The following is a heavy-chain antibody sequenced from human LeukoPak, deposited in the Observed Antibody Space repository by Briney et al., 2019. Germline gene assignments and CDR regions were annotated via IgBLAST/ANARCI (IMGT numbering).Heavy chain of an antibody. J-gene: IGHJ4*02. D-gene: IGHD3-3*01. Sequence: SETLSLTCAVYGGSFSGYYWSWIRQPPGKGLEWIGEINHSGSTNYNPSLKSRVTISVDTSKNQFSLKLTSVTAADTAVYYCARQTGVGLFILPGGRGTLVTVSS. CDR3: ARQTGVGLFILP. V-gene: IGHV4-34*01. CDR2: INHSGST. CDR1: GGSFSGYY.